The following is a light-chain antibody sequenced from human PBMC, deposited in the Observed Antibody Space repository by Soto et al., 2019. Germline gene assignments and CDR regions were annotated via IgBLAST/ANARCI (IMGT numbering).Light chain of an antibody. CDR3: QQYGSSPLT. CDR2: GAS. J-gene: IGKJ4*01. Sequence: EIVLTQSPCTLSLSQGERATLSCRASQSVSSSYLAWYQQKPGQAPRLLIYGASSRATGIPDRFSGSGSGTDFTLTISRLEPEDFAVYYCQQYGSSPLTFGGGTKV. V-gene: IGKV3-20*01. CDR1: QSVSSSY.